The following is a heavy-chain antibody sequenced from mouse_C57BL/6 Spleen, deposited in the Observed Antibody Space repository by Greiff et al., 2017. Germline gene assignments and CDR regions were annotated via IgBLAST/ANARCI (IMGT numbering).Heavy chain of an antibody. CDR1: GFTFSSYG. D-gene: IGHD4-1*01. CDR3: ASQLTGRYFDV. V-gene: IGHV5-6*01. J-gene: IGHJ1*03. CDR2: ISSGGSYT. Sequence: EVKLMESGGDLVKPGGSLKLSCAASGFTFSSYGMSWVRQTPDKRLEWVATISSGGSYTYYPDSVKGRFTISRDNAKNTLYLQMSSLKSEDTAMYYCASQLTGRYFDVWGTGTTVTVSS.